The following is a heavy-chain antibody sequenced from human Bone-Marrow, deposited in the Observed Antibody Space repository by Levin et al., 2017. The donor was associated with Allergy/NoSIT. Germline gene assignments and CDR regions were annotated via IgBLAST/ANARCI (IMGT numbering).Heavy chain of an antibody. Sequence: AGGSLRLSCVGSGFSLSNYWMYWVRQAPGKGLVWVSRIIVDHDYTSYADSVKGRFTTSRDSDKNTLYLQMNSLRVEDTAVYYCARDVTATWGSDAFDIWGQGTMVAVSS. CDR3: ARDVTATWGSDAFDI. CDR2: IIVDHDYT. V-gene: IGHV3-74*01. J-gene: IGHJ3*02. CDR1: GFSLSNYW. D-gene: IGHD7-27*01.